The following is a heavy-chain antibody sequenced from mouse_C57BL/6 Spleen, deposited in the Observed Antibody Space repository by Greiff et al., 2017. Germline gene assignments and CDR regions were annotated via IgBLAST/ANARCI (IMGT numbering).Heavy chain of an antibody. CDR3: VRDSYGISGFAY. Sequence: EVQLVQSGGGLVQPKGSLKLSCAASGFSFNTYAMNWVRQAPGKGLEWVARIRSKSNNYATYYDDSVKDRFTISRNDSESMLYLHMNILRTEDTAMDDCVRDSYGISGFAYWGQGTLVTVSA. J-gene: IGHJ3*01. CDR2: IRSKSNNYAT. V-gene: IGHV10-1*01. CDR1: GFSFNTYA. D-gene: IGHD1-1*01.